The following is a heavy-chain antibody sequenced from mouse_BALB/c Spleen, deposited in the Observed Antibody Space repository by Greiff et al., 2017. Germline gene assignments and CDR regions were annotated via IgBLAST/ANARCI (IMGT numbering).Heavy chain of an antibody. CDR3: ARGYDSHWYFDV. CDR2: ISSGGST. J-gene: IGHJ1*01. V-gene: IGHV5-6-5*01. D-gene: IGHD2-4*01. CDR1: GFTFSSYA. Sequence: EVKLMESGGGLVKPGGSLKLSCAASGFTFSSYAMSWVRQTPEKRLEWVASISSGGSTYYPDSVKGRFTISRDNARNILYLQMSSLRSEDTAMYYCARGYDSHWYFDVWGAGTTVTVSS.